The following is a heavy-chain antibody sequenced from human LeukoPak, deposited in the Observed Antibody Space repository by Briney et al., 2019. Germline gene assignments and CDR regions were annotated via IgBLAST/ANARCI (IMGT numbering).Heavy chain of an antibody. Sequence: SETLSLTCAVSGHSISTGYYWVWIRQPPGKGLEWIGSMSHNRGTYYNPSLKSRVTISMDTSKNQISLRLTSVTAADTAVYYCASYYASGVSAYNYYGMDVWGKGTTVTVSS. V-gene: IGHV4-38-2*01. D-gene: IGHD3-10*01. J-gene: IGHJ6*04. CDR3: ASYYASGVSAYNYYGMDV. CDR1: GHSISTGYY. CDR2: MSHNRGT.